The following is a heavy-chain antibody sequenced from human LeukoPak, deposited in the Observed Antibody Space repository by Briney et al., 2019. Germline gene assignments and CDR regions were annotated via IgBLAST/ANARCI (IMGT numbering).Heavy chain of an antibody. Sequence: ASVKVSCKVSGYTLTELSMHWVRQAPGKGLEWMGGFDPEDGETIYAQKFQGRVTMTEDTSTDTAYMELSSPRSEDTAVYYCATVLGGSYFFDYWGQGTLVTVSS. D-gene: IGHD1-26*01. CDR3: ATVLGGSYFFDY. V-gene: IGHV1-24*01. CDR2: FDPEDGET. J-gene: IGHJ4*02. CDR1: GYTLTELS.